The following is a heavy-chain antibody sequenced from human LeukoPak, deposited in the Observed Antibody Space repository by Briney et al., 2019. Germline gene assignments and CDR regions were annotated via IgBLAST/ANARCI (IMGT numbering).Heavy chain of an antibody. J-gene: IGHJ4*02. Sequence: SETLSLTCTVSGGSISSSSYYWGWIRQPPGKGLEWIGSIYYSGSTYYNPSLKSRVTISVDTSKNQFSLKLSSVTAADTAVYYCARHRISSPPRYWGQGTLVTVSS. CDR3: ARHRISSPPRY. D-gene: IGHD3-3*02. CDR2: IYYSGST. CDR1: GGSISSSSYY. V-gene: IGHV4-39*01.